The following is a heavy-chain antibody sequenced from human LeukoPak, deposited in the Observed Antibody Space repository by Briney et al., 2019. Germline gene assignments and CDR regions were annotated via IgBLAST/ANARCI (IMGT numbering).Heavy chain of an antibody. V-gene: IGHV3-30*18. CDR3: AKGLTVSSEGCQ. CDR1: GFTFSSYG. CDR2: ISYDGSNK. J-gene: IGHJ4*02. Sequence: PGGSLRLSCVASGFTFSSYGMHWVRQAPGKGLEWVAVISYDGSNKYYADSVKGRFTISRDNSKNTLYLQMNSLRAEDTAVYYCAKGLTVSSEGCQWGQGTLVTVSS. D-gene: IGHD6-6*01.